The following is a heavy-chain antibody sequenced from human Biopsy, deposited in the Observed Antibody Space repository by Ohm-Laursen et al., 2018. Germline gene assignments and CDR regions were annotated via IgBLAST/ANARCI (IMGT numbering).Heavy chain of an antibody. CDR1: GASIDSYY. Sequence: TLSLTCSVSGASIDSYYWAWLRQPPGKGLEWIGSIYNSETTFYNPSLKSRVAISVDTSTNQFSLKVSSVTAADTALYYCARHPTGFWFDPWGHGTLVTVSS. J-gene: IGHJ5*02. CDR3: ARHPTGFWFDP. CDR2: IYNSETT. V-gene: IGHV4-39*01.